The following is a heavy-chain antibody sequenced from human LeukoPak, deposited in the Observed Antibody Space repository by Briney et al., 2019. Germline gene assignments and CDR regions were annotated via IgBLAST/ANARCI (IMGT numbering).Heavy chain of an antibody. CDR3: ARSAVAGFVDY. V-gene: IGHV3-66*01. CDR2: IYSGGST. Sequence: GGSLRLSCAASGLTVSSNSMSWVRQAPGKGLEWVSFIYSGGSTYYADSVKGRFTISRDNSKNTLYLQMNSLRAEDTAVYYCARSAVAGFVDYWGQGTLVTVSS. CDR1: GLTVSSNS. D-gene: IGHD6-19*01. J-gene: IGHJ4*02.